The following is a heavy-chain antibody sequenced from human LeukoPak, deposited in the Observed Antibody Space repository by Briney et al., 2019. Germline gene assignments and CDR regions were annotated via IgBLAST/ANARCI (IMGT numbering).Heavy chain of an antibody. Sequence: LPGRSLRLSCAASGFTFSSYAMSWVRQAPGKGLEWVSAISGSGGSTYNADSVKGRFTISRDNSKNTLYLQMNSLRAEDTAVYYCAKDRSSSWYARDDYWGQGTLVTVSS. CDR2: ISGSGGST. J-gene: IGHJ4*02. CDR1: GFTFSSYA. D-gene: IGHD6-13*01. CDR3: AKDRSSSWYARDDY. V-gene: IGHV3-23*01.